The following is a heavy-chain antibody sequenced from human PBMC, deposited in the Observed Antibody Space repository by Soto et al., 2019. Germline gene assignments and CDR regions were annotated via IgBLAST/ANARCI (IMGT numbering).Heavy chain of an antibody. CDR1: GFTFSSYS. CDR3: ARDGLGELSSYVQGMDV. CDR2: ISSSSSYI. D-gene: IGHD3-16*02. V-gene: IGHV3-21*01. J-gene: IGHJ6*02. Sequence: GGSLRLSCTVSGFTFSSYSMNWIRQAPGKGLEWVSSISSSSSYIYYADSVKGRFTISRDNAKNSLYLQMNSLRAEDTAVYYCARDGLGELSSYVQGMDVWGQGTTVTVSS.